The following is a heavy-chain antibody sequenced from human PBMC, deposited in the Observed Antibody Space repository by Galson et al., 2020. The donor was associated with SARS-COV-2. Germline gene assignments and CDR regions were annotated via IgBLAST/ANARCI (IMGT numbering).Heavy chain of an antibody. V-gene: IGHV3-73*01. CDR2: IKSKANNYAT. Sequence: GGSLRLSCAASGFTFSGSAMHWVRQASGKGLEWVGRIKSKANNYATAYAASVKGRFTLSRDDSKNTAYLQMNSLRTEDTAVHYCTIGYCSSTACYPRFDPWGQGTLVTVSS. D-gene: IGHD2-2*01. CDR1: GFTFSGSA. J-gene: IGHJ5*02. CDR3: TIGYCSSTACYPRFDP.